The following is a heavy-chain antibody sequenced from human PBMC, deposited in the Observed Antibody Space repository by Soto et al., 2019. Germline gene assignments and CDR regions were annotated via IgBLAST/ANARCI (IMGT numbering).Heavy chain of an antibody. Sequence: PSETLSLTCTVSGGSISSYYWSWIRQPPGKGLEWIGYIYYSGSTNYNPSLKSRVTISVDTSKNQFSLKLSSVTAADTAVYYCAGGTPLVSGQNWFDPWGQGTLVTVSS. V-gene: IGHV4-59*01. CDR3: AGGTPLVSGQNWFDP. D-gene: IGHD3-9*01. CDR1: GGSISSYY. CDR2: IYYSGST. J-gene: IGHJ5*02.